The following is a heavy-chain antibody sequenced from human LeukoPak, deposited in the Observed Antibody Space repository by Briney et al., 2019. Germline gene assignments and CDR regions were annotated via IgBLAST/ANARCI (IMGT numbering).Heavy chain of an antibody. CDR2: ISGSGGST. CDR1: GFTFSSYA. Sequence: GGSLRLSCAASGFTFSSYAMSWVRQAPGKGLEWVSAISGSGGSTYYADSVKGRFTISRDNSKNTLYLQMNSLRAEDTAVYYCAKGSYSSGWYGGDYWGQGTLVTVSS. D-gene: IGHD6-19*01. CDR3: AKGSYSSGWYGGDY. J-gene: IGHJ4*02. V-gene: IGHV3-23*01.